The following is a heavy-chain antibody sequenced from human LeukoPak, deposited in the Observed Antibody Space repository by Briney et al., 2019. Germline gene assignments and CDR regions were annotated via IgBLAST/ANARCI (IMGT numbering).Heavy chain of an antibody. V-gene: IGHV4-34*01. J-gene: IGHJ5*02. D-gene: IGHD3-10*01. CDR2: INHSGST. CDR1: GGSFSGYY. CDR3: ARLKDYYGSGSYFQRSNWFDP. Sequence: ASETLSLTCAVYGGSFSGYYWSWIRQPPGKGLEWIGEINHSGSTNYNPSLKSRVTISVDTSKNQFSLKLSSVTAADTAVYYCARLKDYYGSGSYFQRSNWFDPWGQGTLVTVSS.